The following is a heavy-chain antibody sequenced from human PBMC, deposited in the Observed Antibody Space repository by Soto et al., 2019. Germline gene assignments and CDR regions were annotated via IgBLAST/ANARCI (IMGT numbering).Heavy chain of an antibody. CDR3: ARGWDYGDYSSAFDI. CDR1: GGSISSYY. CDR2: IYYSEST. D-gene: IGHD4-17*01. Sequence: TETLSLTCTVSGGSISSYYWSWIRQPPGKGLEWIGYIYYSESTNYNPSLKSRVTISVDTSKNQFSLKLSSVTAADTAVHYCARGWDYGDYSSAFDIWGQGTMVTVSS. J-gene: IGHJ3*02. V-gene: IGHV4-59*01.